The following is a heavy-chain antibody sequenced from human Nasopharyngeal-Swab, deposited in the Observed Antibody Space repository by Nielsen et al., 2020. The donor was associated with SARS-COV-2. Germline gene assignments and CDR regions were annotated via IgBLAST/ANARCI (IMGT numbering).Heavy chain of an antibody. Sequence: WIPQPPGKGLEWIGEINHSGSTNYNPSLKSRVTISVDTSKNQFSLKLSSVTAADTAVYYCARAGDIRYYYYGMDVWGQGTTVTASS. D-gene: IGHD2-21*01. CDR2: INHSGST. CDR3: ARAGDIRYYYYGMDV. J-gene: IGHJ6*02. V-gene: IGHV4-34*01.